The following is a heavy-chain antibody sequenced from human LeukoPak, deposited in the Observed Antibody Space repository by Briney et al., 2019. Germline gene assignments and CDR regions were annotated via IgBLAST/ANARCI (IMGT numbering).Heavy chain of an antibody. CDR2: IYHSGNT. J-gene: IGHJ4*02. Sequence: PSGTLSLTCAVSGGSISSSNWWSWVRQPPGKGLEWIGEIYHSGNTNYNPSLKSRVTMSVDTSKNQFSLKLSSVTAADTAVYYCARDTYKYGSSAYYFDYWGQGTLVTVSS. D-gene: IGHD3-10*01. CDR1: GGSISSSNW. CDR3: ARDTYKYGSSAYYFDY. V-gene: IGHV4-4*02.